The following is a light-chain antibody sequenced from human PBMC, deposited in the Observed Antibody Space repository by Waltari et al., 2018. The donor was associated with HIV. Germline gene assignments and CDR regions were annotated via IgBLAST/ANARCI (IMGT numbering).Light chain of an antibody. V-gene: IGKV3-20*01. CDR3: QQYGSSPTWT. CDR2: GAS. Sequence: EIVLTQSPGTLSLSPGGRATLSFRASQSVSSSYLAWYQQKPGQAPRLLIYGASSRATGIPDRFSGSGSGTDFTLTISRLEPEDFAVYYCQQYGSSPTWTFGQGTKVEIK. CDR1: QSVSSSY. J-gene: IGKJ1*01.